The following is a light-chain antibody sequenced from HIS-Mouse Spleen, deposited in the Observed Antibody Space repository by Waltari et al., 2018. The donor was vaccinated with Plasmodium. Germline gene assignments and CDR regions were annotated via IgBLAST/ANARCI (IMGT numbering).Light chain of an antibody. CDR3: QAWDSSTAV. CDR1: TWGATY. V-gene: IGLV3-1*01. CDR2: QDS. Sequence: SYELTQPPSVSVSPGQTASITCPGDTWGATYPCWYQQKPGQSPVLVIYQDSKRPSGIPERFSGSNSGNTATLTISGTQAMDEADYYCQAWDSSTAVFGGGTKLTVL. J-gene: IGLJ3*02.